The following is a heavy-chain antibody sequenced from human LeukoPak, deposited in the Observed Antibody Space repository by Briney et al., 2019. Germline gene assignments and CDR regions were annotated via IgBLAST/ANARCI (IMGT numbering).Heavy chain of an antibody. Sequence: SETLSLTCTVSGYSISSGYYWGWIRQPPGKGLEWIGSIYHSGSTYYNPSLKSRVTISVDTSENQFSLKLSSVTAADTAVYYCAGRSGFDEVPFDPWGQGTLVTVSS. CDR3: AGRSGFDEVPFDP. V-gene: IGHV4-38-2*02. D-gene: IGHD5-12*01. J-gene: IGHJ5*02. CDR1: GYSISSGYY. CDR2: IYHSGST.